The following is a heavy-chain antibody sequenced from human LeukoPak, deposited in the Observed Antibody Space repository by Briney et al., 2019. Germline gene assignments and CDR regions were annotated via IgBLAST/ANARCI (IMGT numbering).Heavy chain of an antibody. CDR2: INNDGSST. D-gene: IGHD1-7*01. CDR3: ASESGNWSYGY. J-gene: IGHJ4*02. V-gene: IGHV3-74*01. CDR1: GFTFSGYW. Sequence: QAGGSLRLSCAASGFTFSGYWMHWVRQAPGKGLVWVSRINNDGSSTSYADFVKGRFTISRDNAKNTLYLQMNSLRAEDTAVYYCASESGNWSYGYWGQGTLVTVSS.